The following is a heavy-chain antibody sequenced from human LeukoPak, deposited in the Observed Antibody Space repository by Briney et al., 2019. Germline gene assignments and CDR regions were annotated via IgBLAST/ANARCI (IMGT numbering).Heavy chain of an antibody. CDR1: GFTFSSYS. D-gene: IGHD1-1*01. V-gene: IGHV3-21*01. CDR3: ATLTGTEIDY. J-gene: IGHJ4*02. CDR2: ISSSSSYI. Sequence: GGSLRLSCAASGFTFSSYSMNWVRQAPGKGLEWVSSISSSSSYISYADSVKGRFTISRDNAKNSLYLQMNSLRAEDTAVYYCATLTGTEIDYWGQGTLVTVSS.